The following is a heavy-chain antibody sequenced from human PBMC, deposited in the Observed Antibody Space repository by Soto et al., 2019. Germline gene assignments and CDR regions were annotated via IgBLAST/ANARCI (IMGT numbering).Heavy chain of an antibody. V-gene: IGHV1-69*01. Sequence: QVQLVQSGAEVKKPGSSVKVSCKASGGTFSSYAISWVRQAPGQGLEWMGGIIPFFGTANYAQKFQGRVTITVDESTSTAYMELSSLRSEDTAVYYCAREGASGSHIGYWGQGTLVTVSS. CDR2: IIPFFGTA. D-gene: IGHD3-22*01. CDR3: AREGASGSHIGY. J-gene: IGHJ4*02. CDR1: GGTFSSYA.